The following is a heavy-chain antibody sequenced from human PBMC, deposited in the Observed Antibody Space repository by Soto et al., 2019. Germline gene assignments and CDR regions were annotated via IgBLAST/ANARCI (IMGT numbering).Heavy chain of an antibody. J-gene: IGHJ5*02. CDR3: ARDRLGASEDWFDP. CDR2: VYYSGST. Sequence: QVQLQESGPGLVKPSQTLSLTCTVSGGPISSGGYYWSWIRQHPGKGLQWIGYVYYSGSTYYNPRLKSRVTDSVDTSKNQFSLKLSAVTAADTAVYYCARDRLGASEDWFDPWGQGTLVTVSS. D-gene: IGHD3-16*01. V-gene: IGHV4-31*03. CDR1: GGPISSGGYY.